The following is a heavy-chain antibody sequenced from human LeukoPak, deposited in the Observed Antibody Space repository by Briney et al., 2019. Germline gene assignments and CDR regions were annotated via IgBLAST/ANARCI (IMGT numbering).Heavy chain of an antibody. V-gene: IGHV3-30*02. CDR2: IRYDGSNK. D-gene: IGHD1/OR15-1a*01. CDR1: GFTFSSYG. Sequence: AGGSLRLSCAASGFTFSSYGMHWVRQAPGKGLEWVAFIRYDGSNKYYADSVKGRFTISRDNSKNTLYLQMNSLRAEDTAVYYCAKDGYPGTKLDYWGQGTLVTVSS. J-gene: IGHJ4*02. CDR3: AKDGYPGTKLDY.